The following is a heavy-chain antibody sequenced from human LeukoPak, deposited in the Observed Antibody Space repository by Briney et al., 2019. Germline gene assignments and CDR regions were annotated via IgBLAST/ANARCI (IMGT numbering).Heavy chain of an antibody. D-gene: IGHD6-19*01. CDR3: ARHLIAVAGTGSVFDI. CDR1: GGSISSSYYY. V-gene: IGHV4-39*01. CDR2: IYYSGST. J-gene: IGHJ3*02. Sequence: KPSETLSLTCTVSGGSISSSYYYWGWIRQPPGKGLEWIGSIYYSGSTYYNPSLRSRVTISVDTSKNQFSLKLSSVTAADTAVYYCARHLIAVAGTGSVFDIWGQGTTVTVSP.